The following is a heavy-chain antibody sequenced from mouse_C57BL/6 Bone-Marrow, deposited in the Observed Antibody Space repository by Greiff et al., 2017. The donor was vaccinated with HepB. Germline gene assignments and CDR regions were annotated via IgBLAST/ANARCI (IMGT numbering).Heavy chain of an antibody. CDR1: GYSITSGYY. J-gene: IGHJ3*01. V-gene: IGHV3-6*01. Sequence: ESGPGLVKPSQSLSLTCSVTGYSITSGYYWNWIRQFPGNKLEWMGYISYDGSNNYNPSLKNRISITRDTAKNQFFLKLNSVTTEDTATYYCAREKITTVVDWGQGTLVTVSA. D-gene: IGHD1-1*01. CDR2: ISYDGSN. CDR3: AREKITTVVD.